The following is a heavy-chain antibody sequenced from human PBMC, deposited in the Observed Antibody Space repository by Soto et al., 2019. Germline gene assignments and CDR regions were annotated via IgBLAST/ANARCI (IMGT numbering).Heavy chain of an antibody. CDR1: GGSISSGGYY. D-gene: IGHD5-12*01. CDR3: ARKEATMNPTYYGMDV. CDR2: IYYSGST. V-gene: IGHV4-31*03. J-gene: IGHJ6*02. Sequence: SETLSLTCTVSGGSISSGGYYWSWIRQHPGKGLEWIGYIYYSGSTYYNPSLKSRVTISVDTSKNQFSLKLSSVTAAGTAVYYCARKEATMNPTYYGMDVWGQGTTVTVSS.